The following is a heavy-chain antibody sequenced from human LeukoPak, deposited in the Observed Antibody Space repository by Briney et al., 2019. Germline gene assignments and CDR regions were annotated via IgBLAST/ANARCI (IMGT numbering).Heavy chain of an antibody. CDR3: ARGYGSGSYYGDY. CDR2: ISGISSYI. V-gene: IGHV3-21*01. CDR1: GFTFSSYS. D-gene: IGHD3-10*01. J-gene: IGHJ4*02. Sequence: GGSLRLSCAASGFTFSSYSMNWVRQAPGKGLEWVSSISGISSYIYYEDSVKGRFTISRDNAKNSLYLQMNSLRAEDTAVYYCARGYGSGSYYGDYWGQGTLVTVSS.